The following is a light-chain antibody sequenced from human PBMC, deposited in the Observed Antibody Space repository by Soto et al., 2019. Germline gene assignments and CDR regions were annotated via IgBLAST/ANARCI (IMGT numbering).Light chain of an antibody. CDR1: SSNMGNNY. Sequence: QSVLTQPPSVSAAPGQKATISCSGSSSNMGNNYVSWYQQLPGTAPKLLIYENNKRPSGIPDRFSGSQSGTSATLGITGLQTGDEADYYCGTWDSSLSVVVFGGWTKLTVL. V-gene: IGLV1-51*02. CDR3: GTWDSSLSVVV. J-gene: IGLJ2*01. CDR2: ENN.